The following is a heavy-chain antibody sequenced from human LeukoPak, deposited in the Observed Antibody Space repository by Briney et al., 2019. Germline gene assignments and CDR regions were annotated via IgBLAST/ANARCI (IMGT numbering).Heavy chain of an antibody. J-gene: IGHJ4*02. V-gene: IGHV1-2*02. CDR1: GYTFTGYY. Sequence: ASVKVSCKASGYTFTGYYMHWVRQAPGQGLEWMGWINPNSGGTSYAQKFQGRVTMTRDTSISTAYMELSRLRSDDTAVYYCARDLASEGYCSSTSCSDYWGQGTLVTVSS. CDR2: INPNSGGT. CDR3: ARDLASEGYCSSTSCSDY. D-gene: IGHD2-2*01.